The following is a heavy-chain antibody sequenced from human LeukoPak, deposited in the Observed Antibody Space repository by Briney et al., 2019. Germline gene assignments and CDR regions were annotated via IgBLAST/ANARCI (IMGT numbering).Heavy chain of an antibody. J-gene: IGHJ3*02. D-gene: IGHD3-10*01. V-gene: IGHV3-23*01. CDR1: GLTFSSYG. CDR3: AKFPRSITMVRGGAFDI. Sequence: GGSLRLSCAASGLTFSSYGMSWVRQAPGKGLEWVSAISGSGGSTYYADSVKGRFTISRDNSKNTLYLQMNSLRAEDTAVYYCAKFPRSITMVRGGAFDIWGQGTMVTVSS. CDR2: ISGSGGST.